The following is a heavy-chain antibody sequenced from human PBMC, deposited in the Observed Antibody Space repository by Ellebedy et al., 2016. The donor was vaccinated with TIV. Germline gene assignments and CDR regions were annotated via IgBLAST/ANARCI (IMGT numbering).Heavy chain of an antibody. D-gene: IGHD6-13*01. CDR1: GGTFSSYA. V-gene: IGHV1-69*04. CDR2: IIPILGIA. CDR3: ARGDSTNWYDR. Sequence: AASVKVSCKASGGTFSSYAISWVRQAPGQGLEWMGRIIPILGIANYAQKFQGRVTITADKSTSTAYMELSSLRSEDTAVYYCARGDSTNWYDRWGQGTLVTVSS. J-gene: IGHJ5*02.